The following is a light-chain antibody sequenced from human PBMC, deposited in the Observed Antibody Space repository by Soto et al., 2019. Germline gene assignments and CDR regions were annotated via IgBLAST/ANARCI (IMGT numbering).Light chain of an antibody. V-gene: IGKV4-1*01. CDR2: WAS. J-gene: IGKJ4*01. CDR1: QSLLYSSSNKNY. Sequence: DIVMTQSPDSLAVSLGERATINCKSSQSLLYSSSNKNYLGWYQQKPGQSPKLLIYWASTRETGVPDRFRGSESGTDFTLTISSLQAEDVAVYYCQQYYSAPLTFGGGTKVEIK. CDR3: QQYYSAPLT.